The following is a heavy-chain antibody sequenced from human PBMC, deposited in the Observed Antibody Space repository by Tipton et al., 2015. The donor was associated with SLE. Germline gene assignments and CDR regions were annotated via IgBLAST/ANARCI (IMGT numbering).Heavy chain of an antibody. Sequence: LRLSCTVSGGSISSSSYYWGWIRQPPGKGLEWIGSIYYSGSTYYNPSLKSRVTISVDTSKNQFSLKLSSVTAADTAVYYCARDPGLGWSGYYTSYYFDYWGQGTLVTVSS. CDR2: IYYSGST. CDR1: GGSISSSSYY. D-gene: IGHD3-3*01. V-gene: IGHV4-39*07. CDR3: ARDPGLGWSGYYTSYYFDY. J-gene: IGHJ4*02.